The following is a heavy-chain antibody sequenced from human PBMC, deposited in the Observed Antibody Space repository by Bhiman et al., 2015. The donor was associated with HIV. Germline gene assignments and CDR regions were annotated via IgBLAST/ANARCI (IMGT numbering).Heavy chain of an antibody. CDR2: ISSSGRYI. V-gene: IGHV3-21*03. J-gene: IGHJ3*01. CDR3: ARDPGYGGNSGGAFDV. Sequence: EVQLVESGGAVVQPGGSLRLSCAASGFSFITYSMNWVRQAPGKGLEWVSSISSSGRYIYYADSVQGRFTISRNNTKNSLYLQMNSLRAEDTAVYYCARDPGYGGNSGGAFDVWGQGTMVTVSS. CDR1: GFSFITYS. D-gene: IGHD4-23*01.